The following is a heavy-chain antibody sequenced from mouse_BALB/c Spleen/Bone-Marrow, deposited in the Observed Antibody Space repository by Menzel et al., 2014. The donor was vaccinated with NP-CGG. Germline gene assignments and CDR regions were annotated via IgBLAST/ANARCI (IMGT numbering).Heavy chain of an antibody. CDR2: IRNKANGYTT. J-gene: IGHJ2*01. CDR1: GFTFTDYY. Sequence: EVMLEQSGGGLVQPGGSLRLSCATSGFTFTDYYMNWVRQPPGKALEWLGFIRNKANGYTTDYSASVKGRFTISRDNSQNILFLQMNSLGAEDSATYYCARDKGRVFFDYWGQGTTLTVSS. V-gene: IGHV7-3*02. CDR3: ARDKGRVFFDY.